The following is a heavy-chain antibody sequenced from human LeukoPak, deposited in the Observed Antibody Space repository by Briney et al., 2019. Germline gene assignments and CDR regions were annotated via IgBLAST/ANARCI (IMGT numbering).Heavy chain of an antibody. Sequence: GSLRLSCAASGFSFSNYGMHWVRQAPGKGLEWVAVIWYDGSNAYYADSVKGRFTISRDNSKNTLYLQMNSLRAEDTAVYYCAKRGPYYYDSSGYYIDYWGQGTLVTVSS. V-gene: IGHV3-33*06. CDR3: AKRGPYYYDSSGYYIDY. J-gene: IGHJ4*02. CDR1: GFSFSNYG. D-gene: IGHD3-22*01. CDR2: IWYDGSNA.